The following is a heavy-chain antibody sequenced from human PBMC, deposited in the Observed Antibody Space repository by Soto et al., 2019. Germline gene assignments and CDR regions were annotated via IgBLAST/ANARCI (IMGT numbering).Heavy chain of an antibody. J-gene: IGHJ6*02. CDR3: VQSRCGGDCLQSYSSHSYYGLDV. CDR2: IYWDDDK. D-gene: IGHD2-21*02. Sequence: KESGPTLVKPTQTITLTCSFSGFSLSTTGVGVCWIRQPPGKAMEWLALIYWDDDKRYNPSLNSRLTITKDTSKNQVVLAMTNMDPVDTDTYYCVQSRCGGDCLQSYSSHSYYGLDVWGQGTTVTVSS. V-gene: IGHV2-5*02. CDR1: GFSLSTTGVG.